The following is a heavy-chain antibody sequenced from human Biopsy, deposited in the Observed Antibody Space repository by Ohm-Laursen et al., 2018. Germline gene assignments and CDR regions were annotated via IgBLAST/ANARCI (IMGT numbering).Heavy chain of an antibody. V-gene: IGHV1-2*02. J-gene: IGHJ1*01. CDR1: GYTFTGYS. D-gene: IGHD3-9*01. CDR3: ATKLTGYFHH. Sequence: ASVKVSCKASGYTFTGYSCHWVRQAPGQRLEWVGWIDPNSGRANYAQKFQGRITMTTDTSIITAYLEVSSLRSDDTAVYYCATKLTGYFHHWGQGTLVIVSS. CDR2: IDPNSGRA.